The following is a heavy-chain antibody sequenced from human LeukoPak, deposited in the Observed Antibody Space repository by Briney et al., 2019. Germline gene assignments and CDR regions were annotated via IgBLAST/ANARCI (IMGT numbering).Heavy chain of an antibody. Sequence: GGSLRLSCAASGFTFSSYAMSWVRQAPGKGLEWVSGISGSGSSTYYTDCVKGRFTVSRDNSKNTLYLQVNSLRAEDTAVYYCASDDYGDLVNAFDIWGQGTMVTVSS. J-gene: IGHJ3*02. CDR1: GFTFSSYA. CDR3: ASDDYGDLVNAFDI. D-gene: IGHD4-17*01. CDR2: ISGSGSST. V-gene: IGHV3-23*01.